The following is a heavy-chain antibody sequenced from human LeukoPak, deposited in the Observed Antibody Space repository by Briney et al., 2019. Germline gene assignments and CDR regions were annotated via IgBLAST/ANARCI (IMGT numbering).Heavy chain of an antibody. CDR3: TTAPRGDIVVVPAAMIDY. Sequence: GGSLRLSCAASGFTFSNAWMSWVRQAPGKGLEWVGRIKSKTDGGTTDYAAPVKGRFTISRDDSKNTLYLQMNSLKTEDTAVYYCTTAPRGDIVVVPAAMIDYWGQGTLVTVSS. CDR2: IKSKTDGGTT. CDR1: GFTFSNAW. J-gene: IGHJ4*02. V-gene: IGHV3-15*01. D-gene: IGHD2-2*01.